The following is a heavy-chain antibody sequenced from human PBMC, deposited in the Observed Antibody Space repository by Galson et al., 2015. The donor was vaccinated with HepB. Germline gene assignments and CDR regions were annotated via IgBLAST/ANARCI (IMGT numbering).Heavy chain of an antibody. V-gene: IGHV3-48*02. CDR2: ISSSSSTI. D-gene: IGHD4-17*01. Sequence: GKGLEWVSYISSSSSTIYYADSVKGRFTISRDNAKNSLYLQMNSLRDEDTAVYFCARDLRATTGNFDYWGQGTLVTVSS. CDR3: ARDLRATTGNFDY. J-gene: IGHJ4*02.